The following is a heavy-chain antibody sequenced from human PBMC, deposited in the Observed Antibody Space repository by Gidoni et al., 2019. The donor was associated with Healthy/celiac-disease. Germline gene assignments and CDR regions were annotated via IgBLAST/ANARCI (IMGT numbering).Heavy chain of an antibody. Sequence: EVQLVESGGGLVQPGGSLRLSCAASGFTVSSNYMSWVRQAPGKGREWVSVIYSGGSTYYADSVKGRFTISRDNSKNTLYLQMNSLRAEDTAVYYCARAQWFGAFYYYYYMDVWGKGTTVTVSS. CDR2: IYSGGST. V-gene: IGHV3-66*01. J-gene: IGHJ6*03. CDR1: GFTVSSNY. CDR3: ARAQWFGAFYYYYYMDV. D-gene: IGHD3-10*01.